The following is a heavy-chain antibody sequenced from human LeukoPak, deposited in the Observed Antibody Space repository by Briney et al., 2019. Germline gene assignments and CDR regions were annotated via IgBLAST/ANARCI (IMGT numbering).Heavy chain of an antibody. D-gene: IGHD5-12*01. Sequence: PGGSLRLSCAASGFTFRSYWMSWVRQAPGKGLEWVANINQGGSVKYYVDSVKGRLTISRDDAKNSLYVQMNSLRDEDTAVYYCARVGYSGWNLEYWGQGALVTVSS. CDR3: ARVGYSGWNLEY. J-gene: IGHJ4*02. CDR1: GFTFRSYW. CDR2: INQGGSVK. V-gene: IGHV3-7*01.